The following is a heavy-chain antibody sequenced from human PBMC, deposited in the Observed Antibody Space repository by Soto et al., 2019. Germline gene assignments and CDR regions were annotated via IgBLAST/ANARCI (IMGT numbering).Heavy chain of an antibody. CDR3: ARDLGRYNWNVESWFDP. J-gene: IGHJ5*02. D-gene: IGHD1-1*01. CDR2: IYTSGST. Sequence: LSLTCTVSGGSISSYYWSWIRQPAGKGLEWIGRIYTSGSTNYNPSLKSRVTMSVDTSKNQFSLKLSSVTAADTAVYYCARDLGRYNWNVESWFDPWGQGTLVIVSS. V-gene: IGHV4-4*07. CDR1: GGSISSYY.